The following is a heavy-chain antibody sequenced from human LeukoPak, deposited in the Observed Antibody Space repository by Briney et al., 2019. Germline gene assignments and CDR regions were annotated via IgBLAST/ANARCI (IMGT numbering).Heavy chain of an antibody. CDR2: IYSGGST. D-gene: IGHD6-6*01. CDR3: ARVVRGSDYYFDY. V-gene: IGHV3-53*01. Sequence: GVSLRLSCAASGFTVSSNYMSWVRQAPGKGLEWVSVIYSGGSTYYADSVKGRFTISRDNSKNTLYLQMNSLRAEDTAVYYCARVVRGSDYYFDYWGQGTLVTVSS. CDR1: GFTVSSNY. J-gene: IGHJ4*02.